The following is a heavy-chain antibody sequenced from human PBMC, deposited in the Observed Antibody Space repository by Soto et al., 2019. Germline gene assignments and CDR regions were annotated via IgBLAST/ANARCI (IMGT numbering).Heavy chain of an antibody. D-gene: IGHD5-12*01. Sequence: QVQLVQSGAEVKEPGSSVKVSCKASGGGNLRDYRTTWVRRAPGQGLEWMGGIIPNHCSANYAKNVQGRVTITAEESANTVYMELRSLRSDDTAVYYCARGTDGYNFGAVYWGQGTPVTVSS. CDR3: ARGTDGYNFGAVY. J-gene: IGHJ4*02. CDR2: IIPNHCSA. V-gene: IGHV1-69*01. CDR1: GGGNLRDYR.